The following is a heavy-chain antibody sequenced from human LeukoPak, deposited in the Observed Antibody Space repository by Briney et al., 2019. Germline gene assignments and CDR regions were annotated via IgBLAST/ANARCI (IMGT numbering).Heavy chain of an antibody. J-gene: IGHJ4*02. D-gene: IGHD3-22*01. Sequence: ASVKVSCTASRYTLTGYYMHSVRQAPGQGLEWMGWINPNSGGTNYAQKFQGRVTMTRDTSISTAYMELSRLRSDDTAVYYCARFLTYYYDSSCFDYWGQGTLVTVSS. V-gene: IGHV1-2*02. CDR3: ARFLTYYYDSSCFDY. CDR2: INPNSGGT. CDR1: RYTLTGYY.